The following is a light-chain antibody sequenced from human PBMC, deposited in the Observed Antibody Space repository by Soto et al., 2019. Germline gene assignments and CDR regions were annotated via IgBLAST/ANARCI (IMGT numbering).Light chain of an antibody. J-gene: IGKJ1*01. CDR2: RAS. Sequence: EIELPQSPGTLSLSPGERATLSCRASQSVSSSYLAWYQQKPGQAPRLLIYRASSRATGIPDRFSGSGSGTDFTLTISRLEPEDFAVYYCQQYGSYWKFGQGTSGYQT. V-gene: IGKV3-20*01. CDR1: QSVSSSY. CDR3: QQYGSYWK.